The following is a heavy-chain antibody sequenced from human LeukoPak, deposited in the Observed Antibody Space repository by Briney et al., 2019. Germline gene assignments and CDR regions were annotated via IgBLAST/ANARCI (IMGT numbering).Heavy chain of an antibody. Sequence: GGSLRLSCTASGFTFGDYAMSWVRQAPGKGLEWVVFIRSKAYGGTTEYAASVKGRFTISRDDSKSIAYLQMNSLKTEDTAVYYCTRDRNPRSYDYVDYWGQGTLVTVSS. CDR3: TRDRNPRSYDYVDY. CDR1: GFTFGDYA. CDR2: IRSKAYGGTT. J-gene: IGHJ4*02. V-gene: IGHV3-49*04. D-gene: IGHD1-14*01.